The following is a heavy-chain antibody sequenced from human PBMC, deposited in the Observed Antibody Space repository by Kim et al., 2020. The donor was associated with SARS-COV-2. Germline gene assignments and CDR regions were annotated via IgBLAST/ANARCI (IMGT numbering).Heavy chain of an antibody. Sequence: SYTNYSPSFHGHVTISADKSISTAYLQWSSLKASDTAMYYCASPVSAFDIWGQGTMVTVSS. D-gene: IGHD6-19*01. CDR2: SYT. V-gene: IGHV5-10-1*01. CDR3: ASPVSAFDI. J-gene: IGHJ3*02.